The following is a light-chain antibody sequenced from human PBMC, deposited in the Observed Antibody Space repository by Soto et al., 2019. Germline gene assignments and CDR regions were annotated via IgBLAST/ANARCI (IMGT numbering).Light chain of an antibody. J-gene: IGKJ1*01. CDR1: QSVSSSY. Sequence: EIVLTQSPGTLSLSPGERATLSCRASQSVSSSYLSWYQQKPGQAPRLLIYGASSRATGIPARFSGSGSGTEFTLTISSLQSEDFAVYYCQQYNNRPRTFGQGTKVDI. V-gene: IGKV3-15*01. CDR3: QQYNNRPRT. CDR2: GAS.